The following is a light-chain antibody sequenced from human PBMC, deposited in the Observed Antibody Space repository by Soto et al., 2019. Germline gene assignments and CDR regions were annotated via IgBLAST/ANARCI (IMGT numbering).Light chain of an antibody. J-gene: IGKJ3*01. CDR2: GAS. CDR3: QQYNNWPFT. Sequence: EIVMTQSPATLSVSPGERATLSCRASQSISSNLAWYQQKPGQAPRLLIYGASTRATGIPATFSGSGSGTEFTITISSLQSEDFAVYYCQQYNNWPFTVGPGTKVDIK. V-gene: IGKV3-15*01. CDR1: QSISSN.